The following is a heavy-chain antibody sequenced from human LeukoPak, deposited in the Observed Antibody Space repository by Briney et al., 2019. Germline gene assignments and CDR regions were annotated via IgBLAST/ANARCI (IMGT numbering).Heavy chain of an antibody. CDR3: AKDQRAMIVVVMFDY. J-gene: IGHJ4*02. CDR2: ISGSGGST. D-gene: IGHD3-22*01. CDR1: GFTFSSYA. Sequence: PGGSLRLSCAASGFTFSSYAMSWVRQAPGKGLEWVSAISGSGGSTYYADSVKGRFTISRDNSKNTLYLQMNSLRAEDSAVYYCAKDQRAMIVVVMFDYWGQGTLVTVSS. V-gene: IGHV3-23*01.